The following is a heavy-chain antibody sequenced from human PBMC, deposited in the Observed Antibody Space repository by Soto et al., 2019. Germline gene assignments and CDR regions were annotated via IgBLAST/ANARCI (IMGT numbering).Heavy chain of an antibody. CDR1: GDSFAGYW. Sequence: EVQLEQSGAEVKKPGESLTISCKDSGDSFAGYWITRVRQMPGKGLEWMGRIDPSDSQTYYSPSFRGHVTISAAKSITTVFLQWSSLRASDTAMYYCARQIYDSDSGPNFQYYFDSWGQGTLVTVSS. D-gene: IGHD3-22*01. CDR3: ARQIYDSDSGPNFQYYFDS. J-gene: IGHJ4*02. V-gene: IGHV5-10-1*03. CDR2: IDPSDSQT.